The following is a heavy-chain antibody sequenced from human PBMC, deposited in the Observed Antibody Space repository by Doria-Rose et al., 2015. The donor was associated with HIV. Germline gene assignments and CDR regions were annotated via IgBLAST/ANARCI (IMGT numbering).Heavy chain of an antibody. CDR1: GGSISHYY. D-gene: IGHD1-26*01. CDR3: ARVLSGTYDY. J-gene: IGHJ4*02. Sequence: VQLQEWGPGLVKPSETLSLTCSVSGGSISHYYGSWIRQPPGKGLEYIGDIFYTGSTNYSPSLKSRVSISIDTSKNKFSLRLSSVTAADTAVYYCARVLSGTYDYWGQGTLVTVSS. CDR2: IFYTGST. V-gene: IGHV4-59*01.